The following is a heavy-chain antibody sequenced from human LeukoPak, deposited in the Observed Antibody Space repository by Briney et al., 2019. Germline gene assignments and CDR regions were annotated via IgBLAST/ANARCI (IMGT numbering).Heavy chain of an antibody. Sequence: WGSLRLSGAASGFTFSTYPRGWVGQAQGKGLEGCTSVSGGSGDTSYIASVKGRSSTSRNCSKRTLYLQMNSLRGDETAVYYCAKYRVVARPHYLDFWGQGTLVTVSS. CDR1: GFTFSTYP. CDR2: VSGGSGDT. J-gene: IGHJ4*02. V-gene: IGHV3-23*01. D-gene: IGHD3-22*01. CDR3: AKYRVVARPHYLDF.